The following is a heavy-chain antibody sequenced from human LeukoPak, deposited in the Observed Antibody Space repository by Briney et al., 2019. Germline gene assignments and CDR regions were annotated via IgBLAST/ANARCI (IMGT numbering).Heavy chain of an antibody. CDR1: GVSLRTSGMR. J-gene: IGHJ4*02. V-gene: IGHV2-70*04. CDR2: IDWDDDK. D-gene: IGHD2-21*02. CDR3: ARTPYCGGDCYVDY. Sequence: SGPTLMNPTQTRTLTCTFSGVSLRTSGMRVSWIRQPPGKALEWLARIDWDDDKFYSTSLKTRLTISKDTSKNQVVLTMTNMDPVDTATYYCARTPYCGGDCYVDYWGQGTLVTVSS.